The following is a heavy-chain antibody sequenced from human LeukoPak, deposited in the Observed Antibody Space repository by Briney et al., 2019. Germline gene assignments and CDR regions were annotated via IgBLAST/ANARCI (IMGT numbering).Heavy chain of an antibody. CDR1: GGSISSYY. CDR3: AREPLGYCSSTSCTEKYYYYYYMDV. CDR2: IYTSGST. J-gene: IGHJ6*03. Sequence: SETLSLTCTVSGGSISSYYWSWIRQPAGKGLEWIGRIYTSGSTNYNPSLKSRVTMSVDTSKNQFSLKLSSVTAADTAVHYCAREPLGYCSSTSCTEKYYYYYYMDVWGKGTTVTVSS. D-gene: IGHD2-2*01. V-gene: IGHV4-4*07.